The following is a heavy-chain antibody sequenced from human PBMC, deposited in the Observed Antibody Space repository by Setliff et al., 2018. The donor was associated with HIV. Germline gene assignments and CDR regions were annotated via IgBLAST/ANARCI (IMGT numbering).Heavy chain of an antibody. J-gene: IGHJ3*02. Sequence: GGSLRLSCTGSGFTFGDDAMGWVRQAPGKGLEWVGFIRSKAYGGTTEYAASVEGRFTISRADSKSIAYLQMKSLKTEDTAVYFCTRGYSGVAIYAFDIWGQGTVVTVSS. CDR1: GFTFGDDA. D-gene: IGHD5-12*01. CDR3: TRGYSGVAIYAFDI. CDR2: IRSKAYGGTT. V-gene: IGHV3-49*04.